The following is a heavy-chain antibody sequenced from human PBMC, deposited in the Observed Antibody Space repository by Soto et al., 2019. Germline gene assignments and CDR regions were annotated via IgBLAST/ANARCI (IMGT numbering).Heavy chain of an antibody. CDR1: GFTFSSYG. CDR3: SRSGAYDYYYALDG. J-gene: IGHJ6*02. V-gene: IGHV3-33*01. D-gene: IGHD4-17*01. Sequence: QVQLVESGGGVVQPGTSLRLSCAASGFTFSSYGMHWVRQAPGKGPEWVAVIWFDGSNEYYGDFVKGRFTISSDNSKNTVYLQMNSLRAAATAVYYCSRSGAYDYYYALDGWGQGTTVTVSS. CDR2: IWFDGSNE.